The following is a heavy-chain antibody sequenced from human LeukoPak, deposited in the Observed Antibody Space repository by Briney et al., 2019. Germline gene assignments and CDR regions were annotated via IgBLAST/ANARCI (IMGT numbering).Heavy chain of an antibody. V-gene: IGHV3-23*01. Sequence: GGSLRLSCAASGFTFRSYAMSWVRQAPGKGLEWVSGMSGSGGITYYADSVKGRFTISRDNSKNTLYLQMNTLRAEDTAVYYCAKDREYSYVYDAFDIWGQGTLVTVSS. CDR3: AKDREYSYVYDAFDI. CDR2: MSGSGGIT. J-gene: IGHJ3*02. CDR1: GFTFRSYA. D-gene: IGHD3-16*01.